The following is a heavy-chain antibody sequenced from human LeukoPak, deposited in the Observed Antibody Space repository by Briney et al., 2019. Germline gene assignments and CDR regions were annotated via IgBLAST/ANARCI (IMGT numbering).Heavy chain of an antibody. J-gene: IGHJ5*01. D-gene: IGHD3-22*01. CDR2: ISYDGNNI. V-gene: IGHV3-30-3*01. CDR3: AREHNSGWFDY. CDR1: GFIFTTYN. Sequence: GGSLRLSCAASGFIFTTYNIHWVRQAPGKGLEWVAVISYDGNNIFYADSVRGRFTISRDSSRNTLYLQMSSLRPEDTALYYCAREHNSGWFDYWGQGTLVTVSS.